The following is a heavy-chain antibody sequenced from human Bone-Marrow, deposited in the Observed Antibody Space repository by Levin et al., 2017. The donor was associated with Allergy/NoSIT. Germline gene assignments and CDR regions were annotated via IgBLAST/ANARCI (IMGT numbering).Heavy chain of an antibody. V-gene: IGHV3-33*01. CDR3: ATNTPLEFDS. CDR1: GFDFSGSV. J-gene: IGHJ4*02. D-gene: IGHD5-18*01. Sequence: GGSLRLSCAASGFDFSGSVMHWVRQAPGKGLEWVAAIWYGGTETFYADSVKGRFIISRDNSKSTMDLQMNNLRVEDTGVYYCATNTPLEFDSWGQGALVTVS. CDR2: IWYGGTET.